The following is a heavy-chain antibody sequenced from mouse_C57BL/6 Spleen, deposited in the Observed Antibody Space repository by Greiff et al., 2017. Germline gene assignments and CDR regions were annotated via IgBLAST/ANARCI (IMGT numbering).Heavy chain of an antibody. D-gene: IGHD1-1*01. CDR1: GYTFTDYN. CDR3: GGGSTTVDD. J-gene: IGHJ2*01. V-gene: IGHV1-22*01. Sequence: VQLQQSGPELVKPGASVKMSCKASGYTFTDYNMHWVKQSPGKSLEWIGYINPNNGGTSYNQKFQGKATFTVNKPYNTAYMELRSLTSEDSAVYFWGGGSTTVDDWGQGTTLTVSA. CDR2: INPNNGGT.